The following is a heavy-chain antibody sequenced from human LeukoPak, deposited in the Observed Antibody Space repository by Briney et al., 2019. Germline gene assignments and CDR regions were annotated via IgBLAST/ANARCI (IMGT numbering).Heavy chain of an antibody. J-gene: IGHJ4*02. CDR2: ISESGSGT. D-gene: IGHD5-18*01. CDR3: AKDIAQGYTFGSIEQDY. Sequence: GGSLRLSCAVSGLTFSRYAMSWIRQAPGKGLEWVSAISESGSGTYYADSVKGRFTISRDNSKDTLSLQMNSLRAEDTAVYYCAKDIAQGYTFGSIEQDYWGQGTLVTVSS. V-gene: IGHV3-23*01. CDR1: GLTFSRYA.